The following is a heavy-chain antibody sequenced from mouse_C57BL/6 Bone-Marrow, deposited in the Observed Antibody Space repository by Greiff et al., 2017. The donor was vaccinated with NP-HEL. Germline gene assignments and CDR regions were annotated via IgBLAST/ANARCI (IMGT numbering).Heavy chain of an antibody. D-gene: IGHD2-4*01. V-gene: IGHV1-64*01. CDR2: IHPNSGST. Sequence: VQLQQPGAELVKPGASVKLSCKASGYTFTSYWMHWVKQRPGQGLEWIGMIHPNSGSTNYNEKFKSKATLTVDKSSSTAYMQLSSLTSEDSAVYYCARSRLDYDPHYYAMDYWGQGTSVTVSS. CDR3: ARSRLDYDPHYYAMDY. J-gene: IGHJ4*01. CDR1: GYTFTSYW.